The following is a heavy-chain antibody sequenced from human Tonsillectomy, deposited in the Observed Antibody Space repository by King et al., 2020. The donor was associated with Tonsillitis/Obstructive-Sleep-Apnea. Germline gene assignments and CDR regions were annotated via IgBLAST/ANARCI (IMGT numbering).Heavy chain of an antibody. CDR3: ARKGYSSGWYYFDY. CDR2: IWYDGSNI. J-gene: IGHJ4*02. D-gene: IGHD6-19*01. Sequence: VQLVESGGGVVQPGRSLRLSCATSGFTFSSYGMHWVRQAPGKGLEWVAVIWYDGSNIYYADSVKGRFTISRDNSKNTLYLQMNSLRAEDTAVYYCARKGYSSGWYYFDYWGQGTLVTVSS. CDR1: GFTFSSYG. V-gene: IGHV3-33*01.